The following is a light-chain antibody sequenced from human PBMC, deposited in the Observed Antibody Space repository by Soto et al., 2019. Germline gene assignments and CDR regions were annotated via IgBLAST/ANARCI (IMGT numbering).Light chain of an antibody. V-gene: IGKV3-20*01. J-gene: IGKJ1*01. Sequence: EIVLTQSPGTLSLSPGESATLSCRASQNVGSRYLAWYQQKPGQAPRLLIYVTSNRATGIPDRFSGSGSGTDFSLTISSLEPGDLAVYYCQQYGSSPRTFGQGTKVEIK. CDR1: QNVGSRY. CDR3: QQYGSSPRT. CDR2: VTS.